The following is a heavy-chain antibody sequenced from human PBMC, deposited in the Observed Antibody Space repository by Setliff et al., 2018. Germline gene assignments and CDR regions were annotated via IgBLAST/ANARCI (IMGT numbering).Heavy chain of an antibody. D-gene: IGHD2-8*01. V-gene: IGHV3-30*02. Sequence: PGGSLRLSCAASGFDFGTYGMHWVRQAPDRGLEWVAFIRYGSYQQTYADSVRGRVTISRDDSRNTVLLQMTNLRVEDTAIYYCAKDRVPDGKWDFDSSGTGILVTVSS. CDR3: AKDRVPDGKWDFDS. CDR2: IRYGSYQQ. CDR1: GFDFGTYG. J-gene: IGHJ4*02.